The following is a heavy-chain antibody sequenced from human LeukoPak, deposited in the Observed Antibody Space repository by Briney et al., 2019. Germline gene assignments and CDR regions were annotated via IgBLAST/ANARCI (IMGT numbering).Heavy chain of an antibody. Sequence: SETLSLTCVVYGGSFSGYYWSWIRQPPGKGLEWIGYFHYSGNTNYNPSLSSRVTMSVDTSKNQFSLRLNSVTAADTAVYYCARRAAALDYWGQGTLVTVSS. CDR1: GGSFSGYY. CDR3: ARRAAALDY. V-gene: IGHV4-59*08. J-gene: IGHJ4*02. D-gene: IGHD6-13*01. CDR2: FHYSGNT.